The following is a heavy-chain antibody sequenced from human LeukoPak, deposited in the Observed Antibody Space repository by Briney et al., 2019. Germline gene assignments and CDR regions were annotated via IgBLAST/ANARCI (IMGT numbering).Heavy chain of an antibody. Sequence: SGGSLRLSCAASGFTFSSYAMSWVRQAPGKGLEWVSAISGSGGSTYYADSVKGRFTISRDNSKNTLYLQMNSLRAEDTAVYYCARHFLRVVFYFDYWGQGTLVTVSS. D-gene: IGHD2-15*01. CDR3: ARHFLRVVFYFDY. V-gene: IGHV3-23*01. CDR1: GFTFSSYA. J-gene: IGHJ4*02. CDR2: ISGSGGST.